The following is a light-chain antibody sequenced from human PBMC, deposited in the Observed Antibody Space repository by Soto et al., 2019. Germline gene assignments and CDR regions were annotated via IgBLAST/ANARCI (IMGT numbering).Light chain of an antibody. CDR1: QGISSY. J-gene: IGKJ1*01. CDR3: QQYNNYPRT. CDR2: AAS. Sequence: DIQLTQSPSFLSASVGARVPITCRASQGISSYLAWYQQKPGKAPKLLIYAASTLQSGVPSRFSGSGSGTEFTLTISNLQPDDFATYFCQQYNNYPRTFGQGTKVDIK. V-gene: IGKV1-9*01.